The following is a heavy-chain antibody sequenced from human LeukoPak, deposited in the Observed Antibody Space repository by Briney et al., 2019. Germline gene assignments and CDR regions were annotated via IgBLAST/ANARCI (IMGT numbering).Heavy chain of an antibody. Sequence: ASVTLSFTASGYTFNSYYMHWVRHAHGQRPEWAGWFNPNSAGTNYAQKFQCRVTVTRDTSISTTFMELSVLRSDDAAVYYCARGLGDFDGDGHTNPFDYWGQGTLVTVSS. CDR2: FNPNSAGT. CDR1: GYTFNSYY. J-gene: IGHJ4*02. D-gene: IGHD2-21*01. CDR3: ARGLGDFDGDGHTNPFDY. V-gene: IGHV1-2*02.